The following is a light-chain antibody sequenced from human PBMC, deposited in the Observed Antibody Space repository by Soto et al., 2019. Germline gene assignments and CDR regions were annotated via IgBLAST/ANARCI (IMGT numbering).Light chain of an antibody. CDR2: SNT. CDR3: AAWDDSLNGVV. Sequence: QSVLTQPPSASGTPGQTIAISCSGGSSNIGSHTVNWYQQLPGTAPRLLIYSNTQRPSGVPDHFSGSKSGTSASLAISGLQSEYEGDYYCAAWDDSLNGVVFGGWTKLTVL. J-gene: IGLJ2*01. V-gene: IGLV1-44*01. CDR1: SSNIGSHT.